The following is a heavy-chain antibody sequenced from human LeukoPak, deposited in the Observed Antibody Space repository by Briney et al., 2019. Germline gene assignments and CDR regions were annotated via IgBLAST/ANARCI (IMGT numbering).Heavy chain of an antibody. CDR2: ISGSGGST. J-gene: IGHJ4*02. Sequence: PGGSLRLSCAASGFTFSSYAMSWVRQAPGKGLEWVSAISGSGGSTYYADSVKGRFTISRDNSKNTVYLEMNSLRDEDTAVYYCARPYSSSQRRDYWGQGALVTVSS. D-gene: IGHD6-13*01. CDR3: ARPYSSSQRRDY. V-gene: IGHV3-23*01. CDR1: GFTFSSYA.